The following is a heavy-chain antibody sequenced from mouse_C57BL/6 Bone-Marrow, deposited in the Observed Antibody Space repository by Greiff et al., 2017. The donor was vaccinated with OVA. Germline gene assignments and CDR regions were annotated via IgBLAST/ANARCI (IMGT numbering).Heavy chain of an antibody. J-gene: IGHJ4*01. D-gene: IGHD1-1*01. V-gene: IGHV5-12*01. Sequence: EVQGVESGGGLVQPGGSLKLSCAASGFTFSDYYMYWVRQTPEKRLEWVAYISNGGGSTYYPETVKGRFTISRANAKNTLYLQMSRLKSEDTAMYYCARPLYYGSSYYAMDYWGQGTSVTVSS. CDR2: ISNGGGST. CDR3: ARPLYYGSSYYAMDY. CDR1: GFTFSDYY.